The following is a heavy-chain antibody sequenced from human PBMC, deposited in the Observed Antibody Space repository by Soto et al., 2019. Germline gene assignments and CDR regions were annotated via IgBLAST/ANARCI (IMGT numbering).Heavy chain of an antibody. Sequence: QVQLLESGGGVVQPGRSLRLSCAASGFTFRSYALHWVRQAPGKGLEWVALISNDGSDKSYADPVRGRFTISRDNSKNTLYLQMNSLRPEDTAVYYCTKDGSWGSGWAYYFDQWGQGSLVTVSS. J-gene: IGHJ4*02. CDR1: GFTFRSYA. D-gene: IGHD6-19*01. CDR3: TKDGSWGSGWAYYFDQ. CDR2: ISNDGSDK. V-gene: IGHV3-30-3*02.